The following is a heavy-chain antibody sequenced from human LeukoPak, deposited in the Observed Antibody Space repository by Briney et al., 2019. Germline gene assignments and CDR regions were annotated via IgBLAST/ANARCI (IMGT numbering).Heavy chain of an antibody. V-gene: IGHV4-39*07. Sequence: SSETLSLTCTVSGGSISSGGYYWSWIRQPPGRGLEWIGEINHSGSTNYNPSLKSRVTISVDTSKNQFSLKLSSVTAADTAVYYCASAHRWPGRSFDYWGQGTLVTVSS. D-gene: IGHD3-10*01. J-gene: IGHJ4*02. CDR1: GGSISSGGYY. CDR3: ASAHRWPGRSFDY. CDR2: INHSGST.